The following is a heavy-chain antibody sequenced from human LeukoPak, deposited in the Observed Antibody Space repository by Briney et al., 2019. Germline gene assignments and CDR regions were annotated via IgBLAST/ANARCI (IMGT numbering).Heavy chain of an antibody. Sequence: PSETLSLTCTVSGGSISSGDYYWSWIRQPPGKGLEWIGYIYYSGSTYYNPSLKSRVTISVDTSKNQFSLKLSSVTAADTAVYYCARGEVVRGVIIGPSPYYYYMDVWGKGTTVTVSS. CDR2: IYYSGST. D-gene: IGHD3-10*01. CDR3: ARGEVVRGVIIGPSPYYYYMDV. J-gene: IGHJ6*03. CDR1: GGSISSGDYY. V-gene: IGHV4-30-4*08.